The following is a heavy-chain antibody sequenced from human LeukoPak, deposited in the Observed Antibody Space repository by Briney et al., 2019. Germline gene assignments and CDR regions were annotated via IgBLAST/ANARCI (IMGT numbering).Heavy chain of an antibody. V-gene: IGHV4-30-2*01. D-gene: IGHD5-18*01. Sequence: PSETLSLTCTVSGGSISSGGYYWSWIRQPPGKGLEWIGYIYHSGSTYYNPSLKSRVTISVDRSKNQFSLKLSSVTAADTAVYYCATSSVDTAMVDYWGQGTLVTVSS. CDR3: ATSSVDTAMVDY. CDR2: IYHSGST. J-gene: IGHJ4*02. CDR1: GGSISSGGYY.